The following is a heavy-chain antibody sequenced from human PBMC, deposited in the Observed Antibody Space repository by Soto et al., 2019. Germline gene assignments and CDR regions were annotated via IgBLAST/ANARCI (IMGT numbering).Heavy chain of an antibody. CDR3: ARDSRHGYGDRQIDY. Sequence: ASVKVSCKASGYTFTSSGISWVRQAPGQGLEWMGWISAYNGNTNYAQKLQGRVTMTTDTSTSTAYMELRSLRSDDTAVYYCARDSRHGYGDRQIDYWGQGTLVTVSS. CDR1: GYTFTSSG. D-gene: IGHD4-17*01. J-gene: IGHJ4*02. V-gene: IGHV1-18*01. CDR2: ISAYNGNT.